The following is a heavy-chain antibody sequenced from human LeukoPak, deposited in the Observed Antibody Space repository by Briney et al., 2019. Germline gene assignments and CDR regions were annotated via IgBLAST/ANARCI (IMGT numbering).Heavy chain of an antibody. V-gene: IGHV3-48*03. D-gene: IGHD6-6*01. CDR2: ISSSGSTI. CDR3: ARGIEYSSSSGADFDY. J-gene: IGHJ4*02. Sequence: GGSLRLSCAASGFTFSSYEMNWVRQAPGKGLEWVSYISSSGSTIYYADSVKGRFTISRDNAKNSLYLQMNSLRAEDTAVYYCARGIEYSSSSGADFDYWGQGTLVTVSS. CDR1: GFTFSSYE.